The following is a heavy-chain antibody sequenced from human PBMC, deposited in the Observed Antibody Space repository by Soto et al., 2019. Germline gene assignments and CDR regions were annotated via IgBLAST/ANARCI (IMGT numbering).Heavy chain of an antibody. J-gene: IGHJ4*02. Sequence: QVQLVQSRAEVKKPGSSVKVSCKASGGTFSSYAISWVRQAPGQGLEWMGGIIPIFGTANYAQKFQGRVTITADESTSTAYMELSSLRSEDTAVYYCARDGGSSGWGYSSGWFDYWGQGTLVTVSS. V-gene: IGHV1-69*01. CDR3: ARDGGSSGWGYSSGWFDY. CDR2: IIPIFGTA. D-gene: IGHD6-19*01. CDR1: GGTFSSYA.